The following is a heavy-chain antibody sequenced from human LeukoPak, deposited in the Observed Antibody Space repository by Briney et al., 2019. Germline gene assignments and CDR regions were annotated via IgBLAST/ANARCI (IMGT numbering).Heavy chain of an antibody. Sequence: GGSLRLSCAASGFTFSSYAMHWVRQAPGKGLEWVAIISYDGSNKYYADSVKGRFTISRDNSKNTLYLQMNSLRSEDTAVYYCARSGYSSSWYFFGYWGQGTLVTVSS. CDR2: ISYDGSNK. V-gene: IGHV3-30-3*01. CDR3: ARSGYSSSWYFFGY. CDR1: GFTFSSYA. D-gene: IGHD6-13*01. J-gene: IGHJ4*02.